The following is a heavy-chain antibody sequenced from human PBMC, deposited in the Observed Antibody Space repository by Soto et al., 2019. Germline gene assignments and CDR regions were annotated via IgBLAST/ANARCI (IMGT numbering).Heavy chain of an antibody. CDR1: GYRFSSFW. Sequence: GESLKISCKISGYRFSSFWIAWVRQKPGKGLEWMGIIYPGDATTIYSPSFQGRLTISVDMSISTAHLQWYDLKASDSAMYYCARHIGAYYYNNHYPYHAYRRQGTWDTVSS. CDR2: IYPGDATT. V-gene: IGHV5-51*01. CDR3: ARHIGAYYYNNHYPYHAY. D-gene: IGHD3-9*01. J-gene: IGHJ4*02.